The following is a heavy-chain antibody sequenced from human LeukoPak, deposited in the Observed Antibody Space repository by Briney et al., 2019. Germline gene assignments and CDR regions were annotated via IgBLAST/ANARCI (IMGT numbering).Heavy chain of an antibody. CDR1: GFTFGNSW. CDR3: VVVVVPPCSDGFDV. Sequence: GGSLRLSCAASGFTFGNSWVHWVRQAAGKGLVWVSLINADGTTTTYADSVKGRFTISRDNARSTVSLQMNRLTIEDTAVYYCVVVVVPPCSDGFDVWGQGT. J-gene: IGHJ3*01. CDR2: INADGTTT. V-gene: IGHV3-74*01. D-gene: IGHD2-2*01.